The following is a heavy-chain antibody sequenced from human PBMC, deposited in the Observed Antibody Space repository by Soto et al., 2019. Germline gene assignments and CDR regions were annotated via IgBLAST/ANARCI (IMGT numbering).Heavy chain of an antibody. CDR1: RFTFNYYN. J-gene: IGHJ6*02. Sequence: LXLSCAASRFTFNYYNMHWVQQAPGKGLEWVSYLSSRSNTIYYADSVKGRFTISRDNAKNSLYLQMNSLRDEDTAVYYCARDCGKGYGMDVWGQGTTVTVSS. CDR3: ARDCGKGYGMDV. CDR2: LSSRSNTI. V-gene: IGHV3-48*02.